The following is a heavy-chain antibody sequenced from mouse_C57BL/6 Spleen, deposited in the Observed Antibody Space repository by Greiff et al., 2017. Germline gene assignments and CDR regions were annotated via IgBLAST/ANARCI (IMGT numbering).Heavy chain of an antibody. J-gene: IGHJ3*01. Sequence: QVQLQQSGAELVRPGASVTLSCKASGYTFTDYEMHWVKQTPVHGLEWIGAIDPETGGTAYNQKFKGKAILTADKSSSTAYMELRSLTSEDSAVYYCTRSAAAVVGGFACWGQGTLVTVSA. V-gene: IGHV1-15*01. CDR2: IDPETGGT. CDR3: TRSAAAVVGGFAC. CDR1: GYTFTDYE. D-gene: IGHD1-1*01.